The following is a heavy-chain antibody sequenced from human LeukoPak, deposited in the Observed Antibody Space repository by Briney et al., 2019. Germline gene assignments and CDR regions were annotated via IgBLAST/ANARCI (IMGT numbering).Heavy chain of an antibody. CDR3: ARGVSAVRYFGLNWFDP. V-gene: IGHV4-34*01. D-gene: IGHD3-9*01. CDR1: GGFIRDSGYY. J-gene: IGHJ5*02. CDR2: INHSGST. Sequence: SETLSLTCTVSGGFIRDSGYYWGWIRQPPGKGLEWIGEINHSGSTNYNPSLKSRVTISVDTSKNQFSLKLSSVTAADTAVYYCARGVSAVRYFGLNWFDPWGQGTLVTVSS.